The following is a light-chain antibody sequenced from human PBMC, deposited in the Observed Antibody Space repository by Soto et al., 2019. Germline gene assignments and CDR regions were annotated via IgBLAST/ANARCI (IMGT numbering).Light chain of an antibody. CDR2: DAS. CDR3: QQRSNWPPA. CDR1: QSVANY. Sequence: EIVLTKSQATMYLSPGERATLSCRASQSVANYLAWYQQKPGQAPRLLIFDASNRASGIPARFSGSGSGTDFTLTISSLEPEDFAVYYCQQRSNWPPAFGPGTKVEIK. V-gene: IGKV3-11*01. J-gene: IGKJ3*01.